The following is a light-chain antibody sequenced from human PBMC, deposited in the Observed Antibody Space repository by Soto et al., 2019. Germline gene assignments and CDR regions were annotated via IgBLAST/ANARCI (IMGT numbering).Light chain of an antibody. CDR2: GAS. J-gene: IGKJ2*01. Sequence: IQMTQSPSSLSASVGDSVTVTCRARQSINIDLNWYQQKPGKAPTLLIYGASSLQSGVPSRFTDGGSRTAFTLNISSLQPEDFATYYWQQSYRSPDTFGQGTKLEIK. V-gene: IGKV1-39*01. CDR1: QSINID. CDR3: QQSYRSPDT.